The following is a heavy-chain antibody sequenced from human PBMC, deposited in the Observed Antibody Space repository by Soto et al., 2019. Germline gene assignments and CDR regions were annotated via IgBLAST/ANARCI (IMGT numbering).Heavy chain of an antibody. V-gene: IGHV1-3*01. CDR2: INAGSGNT. CDR3: ARDTTEGLRYFDWLLRTYYDAFDI. D-gene: IGHD3-9*01. Sequence: GASVKVSCKASGYTSTNYGMHWVRQAPGQRLEWMGWINAGSGNTKYSQKFQGRITITRDTSASTVYMELSSLRSEDTAVYYCARDTTEGLRYFDWLLRTYYDAFDIWGQGTMVTVSS. CDR1: GYTSTNYG. J-gene: IGHJ3*02.